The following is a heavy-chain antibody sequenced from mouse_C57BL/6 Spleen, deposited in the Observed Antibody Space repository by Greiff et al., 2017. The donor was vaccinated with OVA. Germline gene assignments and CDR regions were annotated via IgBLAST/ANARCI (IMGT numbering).Heavy chain of an antibody. V-gene: IGHV1-15*01. CDR3: TRVLYDYDGAWFAY. D-gene: IGHD2-4*01. Sequence: QVQLQQSGAELVRPGASVTLSCKASGYTFTDYEMHWVKQTPVHGLEWIGAIDPETGGTAYNQKFKGKAILTADKSSSTAYIELRSLTSEDSAVYYCTRVLYDYDGAWFAYWGKGTLVTVSA. J-gene: IGHJ3*01. CDR1: GYTFTDYE. CDR2: IDPETGGT.